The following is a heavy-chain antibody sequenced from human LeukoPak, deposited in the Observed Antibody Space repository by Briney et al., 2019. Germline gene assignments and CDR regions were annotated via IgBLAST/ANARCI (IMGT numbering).Heavy chain of an antibody. Sequence: GSLLLSCAASGFTFSSYWMSWVRQAPGKGLEWVANIKQDGSEKYYVDSVKGRFTISRDNAKNSLYLQMNSLRAEDTAVYYCAREQAYYGDYEGYYYYYGMDVWGQGTTVTVSS. D-gene: IGHD4-17*01. CDR1: GFTFSSYW. J-gene: IGHJ6*02. CDR3: AREQAYYGDYEGYYYYYGMDV. CDR2: IKQDGSEK. V-gene: IGHV3-7*01.